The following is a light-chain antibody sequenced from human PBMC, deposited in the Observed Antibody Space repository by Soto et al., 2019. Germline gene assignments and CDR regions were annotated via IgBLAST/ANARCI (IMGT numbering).Light chain of an antibody. J-gene: IGLJ2*01. CDR2: EGS. V-gene: IGLV2-23*01. CDR1: SSDVGSYNL. Sequence: QSALPQPASVSGSPGQSITLSCTGTSSDVGSYNLVSWYQQHPGKAPKLMIYEGSKRPSGVSNRFSGSKSGNTASLTISGLQAEDEADYYCCSFAGLNTLLFGGGTKLTVL. CDR3: CSFAGLNTLL.